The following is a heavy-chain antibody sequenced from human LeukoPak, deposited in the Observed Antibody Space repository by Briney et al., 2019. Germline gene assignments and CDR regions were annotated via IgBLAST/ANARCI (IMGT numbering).Heavy chain of an antibody. V-gene: IGHV1-69*13. D-gene: IGHD2-2*01. Sequence: SVKVSCKASGGTFSSYAISWVRQAPGQGLEWMGGIIPIFGTANYAQRFQGRVTITADEPTSTAYMELSSLRSEDTAVYYCAREGYCSRTSCYGYYWGQGTLVTVSS. J-gene: IGHJ4*02. CDR1: GGTFSSYA. CDR3: AREGYCSRTSCYGYY. CDR2: IIPIFGTA.